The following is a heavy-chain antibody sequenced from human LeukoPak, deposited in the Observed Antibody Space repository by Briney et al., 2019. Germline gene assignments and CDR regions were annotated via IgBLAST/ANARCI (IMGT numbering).Heavy chain of an antibody. V-gene: IGHV3-9*01. CDR1: GFTFDDYA. Sequence: PGGSLRLSCAASGFTFDDYAMHWVRQAPGKGPEWVSGISWNSGSIGYADSVKGRFTISRDNAKNSLYLQMNSLRAEDTALYYCAKGNLVVVPAAFDYWGQGTLVTVSS. J-gene: IGHJ4*02. D-gene: IGHD2-2*01. CDR3: AKGNLVVVPAAFDY. CDR2: ISWNSGSI.